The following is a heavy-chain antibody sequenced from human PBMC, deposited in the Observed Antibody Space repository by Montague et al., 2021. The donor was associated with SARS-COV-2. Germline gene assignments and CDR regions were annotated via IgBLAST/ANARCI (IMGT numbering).Heavy chain of an antibody. CDR1: GGSFSDNY. CDR3: ARGRQHFNMIVVVMTGGEYYFDY. V-gene: IGHV4-34*01. J-gene: IGHJ4*02. Sequence: SETLSLTCAAYGGSFSDNYWSWIRKPPGKGLEWIGEINHRGTSNYNPSLKSRVSISVDTSKNQFSLYLGSVTAADTAVYYCARGRQHFNMIVVVMTGGEYYFDYWGQGTLVTVSS. D-gene: IGHD3-22*01. CDR2: INHRGTS.